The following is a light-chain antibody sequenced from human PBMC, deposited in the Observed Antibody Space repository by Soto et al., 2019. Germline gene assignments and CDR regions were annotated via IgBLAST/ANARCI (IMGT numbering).Light chain of an antibody. V-gene: IGKV3-11*01. J-gene: IGKJ3*01. CDR2: DAS. Sequence: EIVLTQSPATLSLSPGERATLSCRASQSVSSYLAWYQQKPGQAPRLLIYDASNRATGIPARFSGSGSGTDFTLTISSLEREDFAVYYCQQRRNWTPSRFTFGPGTKVDIK. CDR1: QSVSSY. CDR3: QQRRNWTPSRFT.